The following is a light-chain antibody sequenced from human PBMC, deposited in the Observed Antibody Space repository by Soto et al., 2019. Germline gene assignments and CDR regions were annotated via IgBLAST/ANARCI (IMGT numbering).Light chain of an antibody. CDR3: QQYLSIPLT. CDR1: QSVFYSSNNENF. V-gene: IGKV4-1*01. J-gene: IGKJ4*01. CDR2: WAS. Sequence: DIVMTQSPDSLAVSLGERATINCKSSQSVFYSSNNENFLAWYQQKPGQSPKLLIYWASIRESGVPDRFSGSGSGTDFSLTISSLQAEDVGVYYSQQYLSIPLTFGGGTKVEIK.